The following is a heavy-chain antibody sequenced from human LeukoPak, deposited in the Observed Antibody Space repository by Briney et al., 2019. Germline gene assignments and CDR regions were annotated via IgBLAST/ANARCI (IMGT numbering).Heavy chain of an antibody. CDR3: ARQDSFYYGSGRPGY. Sequence: PPETLSLTCNLSGDSVTSNSHYWGWIRHPPGKGLEWIVCIYYGANTYYNPSVKGPVTIPVDTSKDQFSLNLSSVTAADTAVYYCARQDSFYYGSGRPGYWGQGTQVTVSS. CDR2: IYYGANT. V-gene: IGHV4-39*01. CDR1: GDSVTSNSHY. D-gene: IGHD3-10*01. J-gene: IGHJ4*02.